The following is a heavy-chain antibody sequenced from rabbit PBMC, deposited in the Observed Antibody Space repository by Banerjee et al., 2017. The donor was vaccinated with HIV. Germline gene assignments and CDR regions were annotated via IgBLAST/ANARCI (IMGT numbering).Heavy chain of an antibody. CDR2: IYISSGST. J-gene: IGHJ4*01. CDR1: AFDFSSGG. V-gene: IGHV1S45*01. CDR3: ARSGYVGWGGDGDLTGNKL. D-gene: IGHD4-1*01. Sequence: QEQLVESGGGLVQPGGSLKLSCKASAFDFSSGGVSWVSQAPGKGLEWIACIYISSGSTYYASWAKGRFTISKTSSTTVTLQMTSLTAADTATYFCARSGYVGWGGDGDLTGNKLWGPGTLVTVS.